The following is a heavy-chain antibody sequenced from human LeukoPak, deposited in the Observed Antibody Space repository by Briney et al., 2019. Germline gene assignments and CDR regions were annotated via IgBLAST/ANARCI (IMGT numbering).Heavy chain of an antibody. D-gene: IGHD3-10*01. Sequence: SETLSLTCTVSGGSISSYYWSWIRQPPGKGLEWIGYIYYSGSTNFNPSLKSRVTISVDTSKNQFSLKLSSVTAADTAVYYCARDHTGLIPDYWGQGILVSVSS. J-gene: IGHJ4*02. V-gene: IGHV4-59*01. CDR2: IYYSGST. CDR1: GGSISSYY. CDR3: ARDHTGLIPDY.